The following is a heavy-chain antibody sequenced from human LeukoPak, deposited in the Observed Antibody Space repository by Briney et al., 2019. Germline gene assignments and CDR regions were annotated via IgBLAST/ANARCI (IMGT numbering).Heavy chain of an antibody. Sequence: SETLSLTCTVSGGSISSYYWSWIRQPPGKGLEWIGYIYYSGSTNYNPSLKSRVTISVDTSKNQFSLKLSSVTAADTAVYYCARAPALLWFGELSCMDVWGKGTTVTVSS. V-gene: IGHV4-59*01. CDR2: IYYSGST. D-gene: IGHD3-10*01. CDR1: GGSISSYY. CDR3: ARAPALLWFGELSCMDV. J-gene: IGHJ6*03.